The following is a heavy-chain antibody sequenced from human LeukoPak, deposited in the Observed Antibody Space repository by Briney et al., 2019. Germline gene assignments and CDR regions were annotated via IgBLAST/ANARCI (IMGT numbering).Heavy chain of an antibody. CDR3: ASLGIAAAGTPIIDY. J-gene: IGHJ4*02. CDR2: IYTSGST. Sequence: PSETLPLTCTVSGGSISSGSYYWSWIRQPAGKGLEWIGRIYTSGSTNYNPSLKSRVTISVDTSKNQFSLKLSSVTAADTAVYYCASLGIAAAGTPIIDYWGQGTLVTVSS. D-gene: IGHD6-13*01. V-gene: IGHV4-61*02. CDR1: GGSISSGSYY.